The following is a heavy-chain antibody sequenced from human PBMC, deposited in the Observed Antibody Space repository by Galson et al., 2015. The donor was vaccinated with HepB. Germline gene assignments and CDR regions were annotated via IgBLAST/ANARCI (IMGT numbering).Heavy chain of an antibody. CDR3: ARDRDDYYDDSSGYPVY. J-gene: IGHJ4*02. D-gene: IGHD3-22*01. V-gene: IGHV3-30-3*01. Sequence: SLRLSCAASGFSFSSYSMHWVRQAPGKGLEWVAVLSYDGSNTYYADSVRGRFTISRDNSKNTLYLQMNSLRAEETAVYYCARDRDDYYDDSSGYPVYWGQGTLVTVSS. CDR1: GFSFSSYS. CDR2: LSYDGSNT.